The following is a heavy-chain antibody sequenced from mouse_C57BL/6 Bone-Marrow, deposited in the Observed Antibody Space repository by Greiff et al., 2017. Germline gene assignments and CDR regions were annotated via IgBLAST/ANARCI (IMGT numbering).Heavy chain of an antibody. CDR3: ARVAY. Sequence: EVQLLQSGAELVRPGASVKLSCTASGFNFKDDYMHWVRQTPEQGLEWIGWIDTENGDTEYASKFPGKATITVDTSSNTVYLKLSSLTSEDTAVYYCARVAYGGQGTLVTVSA. V-gene: IGHV14-4*01. CDR2: IDTENGDT. J-gene: IGHJ3*01. CDR1: GFNFKDDY.